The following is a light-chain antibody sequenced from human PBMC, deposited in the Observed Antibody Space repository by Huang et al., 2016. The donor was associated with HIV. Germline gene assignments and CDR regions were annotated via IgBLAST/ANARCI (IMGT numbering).Light chain of an antibody. V-gene: IGKV2-28*01. J-gene: IGKJ1*01. CDR1: QSLLHSNGYNY. Sequence: DIVMSQSPLSLPVTPGEPASISCRSSQSLLHSNGYNYLDWYLQKPGQSPQLLIYLGSNRASGGPDRFSGRGSGTDFTLKISRVEAEDVGIYYCMQALQTPTFGQGTKVEI. CDR3: MQALQTPT. CDR2: LGS.